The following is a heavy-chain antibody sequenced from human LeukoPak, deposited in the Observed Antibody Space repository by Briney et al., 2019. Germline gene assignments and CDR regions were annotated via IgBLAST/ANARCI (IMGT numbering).Heavy chain of an antibody. J-gene: IGHJ2*01. CDR1: GYTFTTSY. Sequence: ASVKVSCKASGYTFTTSYMHWVRQAPGQGLEWMGIINPSGGSTSYAQKFQGRVTLTRDTSTSTVYMELSRLTSEDTAVYYCARSDVAAAGIYWYFDLWGRGTLVTVSS. D-gene: IGHD6-13*01. CDR3: ARSDVAAAGIYWYFDL. CDR2: INPSGGST. V-gene: IGHV1-46*01.